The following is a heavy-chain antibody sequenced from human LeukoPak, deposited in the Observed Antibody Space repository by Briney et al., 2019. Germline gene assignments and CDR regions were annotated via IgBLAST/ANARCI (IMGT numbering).Heavy chain of an antibody. V-gene: IGHV1-46*01. J-gene: IGHJ6*02. CDR1: GYTFTSYY. CDR3: VRGIGSSLEYGMDV. D-gene: IGHD1-26*01. Sequence: ASVKVSCKASGYTFTSYYMHWVRQAPGQGHEWMGIINPSGGSTSYAQKFQGRVTMTRDTSTSTVYMELSSLISEDKAVYYCVRGIGSSLEYGMDVWGQGTTVTVAS. CDR2: INPSGGST.